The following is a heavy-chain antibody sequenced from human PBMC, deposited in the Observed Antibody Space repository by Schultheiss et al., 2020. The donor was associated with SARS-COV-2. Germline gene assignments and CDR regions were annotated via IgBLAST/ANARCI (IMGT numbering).Heavy chain of an antibody. D-gene: IGHD3-22*01. CDR2: INHSGST. CDR1: GGSISSHY. Sequence: SETLSLTCIVSGGSISSHYWSWIRQPPGKGLEWIGEINHSGSTNYNPSLKSRVTISVDTSKNQFSLKLSSVTAADTAVYYCARVPIRRYYDTSGFYFHSLRDAFDIWGQGTMVTVSS. V-gene: IGHV4-34*01. J-gene: IGHJ3*02. CDR3: ARVPIRRYYDTSGFYFHSLRDAFDI.